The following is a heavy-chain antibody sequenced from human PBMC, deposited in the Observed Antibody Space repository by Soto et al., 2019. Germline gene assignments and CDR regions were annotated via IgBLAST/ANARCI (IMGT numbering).Heavy chain of an antibody. CDR3: ARDQDIVVVVAAPAYYYYGMDV. Sequence: GGSLRLSCAASGFTFSSYSMNWVRQAPGKGLEWVSSISSSSSYIYYADSVKGRFTISRDNAKNSLYLQMNSLRAEDTAVYYCARDQDIVVVVAAPAYYYYGMDVWGQGTTVTV. CDR1: GFTFSSYS. V-gene: IGHV3-21*01. CDR2: ISSSSSYI. J-gene: IGHJ6*02. D-gene: IGHD2-15*01.